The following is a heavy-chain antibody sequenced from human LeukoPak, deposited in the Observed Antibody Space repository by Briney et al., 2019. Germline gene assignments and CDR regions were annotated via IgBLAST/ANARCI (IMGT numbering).Heavy chain of an antibody. V-gene: IGHV3-66*01. CDR2: IYSGGST. CDR1: GFTVSSNY. J-gene: IGHJ4*02. CDR3: AKDGASNYVWGSYRYLGY. Sequence: PGGSLRLSCAASGFTVSSNYMSWVRQAPGKGLEWVSVIYSGGSTYYADSVKGRFTISRDNSKNTLYLQMNSLRAEDTAVYYCAKDGASNYVWGSYRYLGYWGQGTLVTVSS. D-gene: IGHD3-16*02.